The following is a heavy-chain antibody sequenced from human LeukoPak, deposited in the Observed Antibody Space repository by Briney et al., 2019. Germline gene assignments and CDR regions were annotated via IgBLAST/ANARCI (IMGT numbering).Heavy chain of an antibody. CDR2: IYYSGST. Sequence: SETLSLTCTVSGGSINSHYWSWIRQPPGKGLEWIRYIYYSGSTNYNPSLKSRVTISVDTSKNQFSLKLSSVTAADTAVYYCARVGIMTLGVIPADVWGKGTTVTVSS. D-gene: IGHD3-3*01. CDR1: GGSINSHY. CDR3: ARVGIMTLGVIPADV. V-gene: IGHV4-59*11. J-gene: IGHJ6*04.